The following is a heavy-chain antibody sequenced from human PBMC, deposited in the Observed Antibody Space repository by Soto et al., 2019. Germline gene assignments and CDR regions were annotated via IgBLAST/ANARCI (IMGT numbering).Heavy chain of an antibody. Sequence: SETLSLTCTVSGGSISSGGYYWSWIRQHPGKGLEWIGYIYYSGSTYYNPSLKSRVTISVDTSKNQFSLKLSSVTAADTAVYYCARERRTIRYCSSTSCYRDWPFDYWGQGTLVTVS. D-gene: IGHD2-2*02. J-gene: IGHJ4*02. CDR2: IYYSGST. CDR3: ARERRTIRYCSSTSCYRDWPFDY. CDR1: GGSISSGGYY. V-gene: IGHV4-31*03.